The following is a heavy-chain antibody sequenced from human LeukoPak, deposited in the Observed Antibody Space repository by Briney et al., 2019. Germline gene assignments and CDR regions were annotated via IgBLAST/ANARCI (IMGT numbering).Heavy chain of an antibody. D-gene: IGHD3-3*01. Sequence: GGSLRLSCAASGFTFSSYWMHWVCQAPGKGLVWVSRINSDGSSTSYADSVKGRFTISRDNAKNMLYLQVNSLRAEDTAVYYCATDRGWRTSGYYLYYFEYWGQGTLVTFSS. J-gene: IGHJ4*02. CDR2: INSDGSST. V-gene: IGHV3-74*01. CDR1: GFTFSSYW. CDR3: ATDRGWRTSGYYLYYFEY.